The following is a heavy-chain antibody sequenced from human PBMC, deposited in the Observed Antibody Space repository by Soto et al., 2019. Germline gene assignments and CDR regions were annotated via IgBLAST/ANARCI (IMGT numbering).Heavy chain of an antibody. J-gene: IGHJ5*02. Sequence: EVQLLESGGDLIQPGGSLRLSCAASGFNFSSNSFTWVRQAPGKGLEYVSGISIGGDKTWHADSVKGRFTVSRDNSKNTVYLQMNSLRVDDTAVYYCAKWDGYGDHWGQGTLVTVSS. D-gene: IGHD5-12*01. CDR3: AKWDGYGDH. CDR1: GFNFSSNS. CDR2: ISIGGDKT. V-gene: IGHV3-23*01.